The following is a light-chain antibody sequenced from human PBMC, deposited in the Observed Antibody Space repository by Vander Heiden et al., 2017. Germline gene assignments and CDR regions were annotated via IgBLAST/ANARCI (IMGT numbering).Light chain of an antibody. CDR2: TDS. CDR1: ALPKQY. CDR3: QSADSSGTYV. Sequence: SYELTQPPSVSVSPGQTARITCSGDALPKQYAYWYQQKPGQAPVLVIYTDSERPSGIPERCSGSSSGTTVTLTISGVQAEDEADYYCQSADSSGTYVFGTGTKVTVL. J-gene: IGLJ1*01. V-gene: IGLV3-25*03.